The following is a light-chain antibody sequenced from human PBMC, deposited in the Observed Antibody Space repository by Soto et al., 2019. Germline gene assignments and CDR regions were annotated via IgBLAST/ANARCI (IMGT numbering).Light chain of an antibody. V-gene: IGKV3-11*01. CDR3: QQRRYWPVT. CDR2: DAS. CDR1: QSVSSY. Sequence: EIVLTQSPAILSMSPGERATLSRRASQSVSSYFAWYQQKPGQAPRLLIYDASNRATGVPARFSGSGSGTDFTLTISSLEPEDFAVYYCQQRRYWPVTFGQGTKV. J-gene: IGKJ1*01.